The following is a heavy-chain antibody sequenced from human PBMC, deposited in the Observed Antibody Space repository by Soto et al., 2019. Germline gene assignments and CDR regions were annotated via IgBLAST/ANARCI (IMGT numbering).Heavy chain of an antibody. J-gene: IGHJ4*02. CDR1: GGSINYNSYH. CDR3: ARLVVVAPVANV. V-gene: IGHV4-39*02. Sequence: QLQLQESGPGLVKPSETLSLTCSVSGGSINYNSYHWGWIRHPPGQGLERIGSIFYTGTTFYNPSLESRVTMSVDTSKNSFSLHLTSVTAADTAVYFCARLVVVAPVANVWGQGTLVTVSS. D-gene: IGHD2-2*01. CDR2: IFYTGTT.